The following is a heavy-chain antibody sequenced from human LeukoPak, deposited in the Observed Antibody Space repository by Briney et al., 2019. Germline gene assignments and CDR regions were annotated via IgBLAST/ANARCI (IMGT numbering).Heavy chain of an antibody. V-gene: IGHV4-30-2*01. CDR1: GGSISSGGYS. J-gene: IGHJ4*02. CDR2: IYHSGST. CDR3: AREILGGFNPGAY. Sequence: PSETLSLTCAVSGGSISSGGYSWSWIRQPPGKGLEWIGYIYHSGSTYYNPSLKSRVTISIDRSRNQIVLELSSVTAADTAVYYCAREILGGFNPGAYWGQGTLVTVSS. D-gene: IGHD1-14*01.